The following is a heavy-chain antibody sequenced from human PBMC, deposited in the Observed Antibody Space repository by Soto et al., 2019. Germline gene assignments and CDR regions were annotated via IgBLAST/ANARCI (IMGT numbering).Heavy chain of an antibody. D-gene: IGHD3-22*01. CDR2: IYWDYDE. Sequence: QITLKESAPTLVKPTQTLTLTCTFSGFSLGTTGVGVGWIRQPPGKALEWLALIYWDYDERYSPSLKNRLTITKDTSKNQVVLTMANMDPVDTATYYCARKYYYDNSGYFHFDYWGQGTLVTVSS. CDR3: ARKYYYDNSGYFHFDY. CDR1: GFSLGTTGVG. V-gene: IGHV2-5*02. J-gene: IGHJ4*02.